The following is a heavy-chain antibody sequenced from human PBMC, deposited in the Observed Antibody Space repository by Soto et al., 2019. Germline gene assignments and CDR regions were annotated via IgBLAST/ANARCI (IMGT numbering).Heavy chain of an antibody. CDR2: IYPGDSDT. V-gene: IGHV5-51*01. CDR3: ARIPLGTEDGAFDI. D-gene: IGHD1-26*01. CDR1: GYTFTTYW. Sequence: PGESLKISCRGSGYTFTTYWIGWVRQMPGKGLEWMGIIYPGDSDTRYSPSFQGQVTISADKSISTAYLQWSSLKASDTAMYYCARIPLGTEDGAFDIWGQGTMVTVSS. J-gene: IGHJ3*02.